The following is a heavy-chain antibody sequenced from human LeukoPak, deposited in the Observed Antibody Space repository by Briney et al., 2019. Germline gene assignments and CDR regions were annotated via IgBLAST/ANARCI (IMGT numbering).Heavy chain of an antibody. CDR2: ISGSGGST. Sequence: QTGGSLRLSCAASGFTFSNYAMSWVRQAPGKGLEWVSAISGSGGSTYYADSVKGRFTISRDNSKNTLYLQMNSLRAEDTAVYYCAKGPTSLQMIAAYFDYWGQGTLVTVSS. CDR1: GFTFSNYA. D-gene: IGHD2-15*01. CDR3: AKGPTSLQMIAAYFDY. V-gene: IGHV3-23*01. J-gene: IGHJ4*02.